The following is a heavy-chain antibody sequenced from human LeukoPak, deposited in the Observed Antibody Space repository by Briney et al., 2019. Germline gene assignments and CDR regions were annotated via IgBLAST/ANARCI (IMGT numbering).Heavy chain of an antibody. CDR2: INSDGSST. J-gene: IGHJ4*02. D-gene: IGHD6-6*01. V-gene: IGHV3-74*01. Sequence: GGSLRLSCAASGFTFSSYWMHWVRQAPGKGLVWVSRINSDGSSTSYADSVKGRFTISRDNAKNTLYLQMNSLRAEDTAVYYCARGGSIAARAPFDCWGQGTLVTVSS. CDR3: ARGGSIAARAPFDC. CDR1: GFTFSSYW.